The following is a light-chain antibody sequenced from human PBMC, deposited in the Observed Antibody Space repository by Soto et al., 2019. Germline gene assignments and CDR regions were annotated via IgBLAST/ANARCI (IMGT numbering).Light chain of an antibody. CDR1: NSNIGAGFD. V-gene: IGLV1-40*01. Sequence: QLVLTQPPSVTAAPGQRVTISCTGSNSNIGAGFDVHWYQQFPGRAPKLLIYGTSNRPSGVPDRFSGSKSGTSASLAITGLQADDEADYYCQSYDRSVVGLLLGVGTKVTVL. CDR2: GTS. J-gene: IGLJ2*01. CDR3: QSYDRSVVGLL.